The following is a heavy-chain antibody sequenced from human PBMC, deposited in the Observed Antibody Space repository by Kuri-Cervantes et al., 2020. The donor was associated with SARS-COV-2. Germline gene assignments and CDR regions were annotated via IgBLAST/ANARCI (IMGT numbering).Heavy chain of an antibody. D-gene: IGHD3-10*01. CDR2: ISYDGSNK. CDR3: AREPSGDGDYYYYYGMDV. CDR1: GFTFSSYG. V-gene: IGHV3-30*03. J-gene: IGHJ6*02. Sequence: GESRKSSCAASGFTFSSYGMHWVRQAPGKGLEWVAVISYDGSNKYYADSVKGRFTISRDNSKNTLYLQMNSLRAEDTAVYYCAREPSGDGDYYYYYGMDVWGQGTTVTVSS.